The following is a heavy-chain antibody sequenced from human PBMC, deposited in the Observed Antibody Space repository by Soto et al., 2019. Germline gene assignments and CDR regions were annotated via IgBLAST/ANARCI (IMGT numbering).Heavy chain of an antibody. CDR3: ATQSYSNSGAYYYYAMDI. V-gene: IGHV4-30-2*01. CDR2: IYQSGST. CDR1: GGSISSGGYS. Sequence: SETLSLTCAVSGGSISSGGYSWSWIRQPPGKGLEWIGYIYQSGSTYYNPSLKSRVTISVDRSRNQFSLKLSSVTAADTAVYFCATQSYSNSGAYYYYAMDIWGQGTTVTVSS. J-gene: IGHJ6*02. D-gene: IGHD4-4*01.